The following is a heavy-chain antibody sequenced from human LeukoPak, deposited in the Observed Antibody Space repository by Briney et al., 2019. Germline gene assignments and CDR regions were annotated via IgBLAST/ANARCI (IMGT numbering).Heavy chain of an antibody. Sequence: GRSLRLSCAASGFTFSSYGMHWVRQAPGKGLEWVAVILYDGSNKYYADSVKGRFTISRDNSKNTLYLQMNSLRAEDTAVYYCTRVGDYGGNWAWYFDLWGRGTLVTVSS. CDR3: TRVGDYGGNWAWYFDL. CDR2: ILYDGSNK. V-gene: IGHV3-30*03. D-gene: IGHD4-23*01. J-gene: IGHJ2*01. CDR1: GFTFSSYG.